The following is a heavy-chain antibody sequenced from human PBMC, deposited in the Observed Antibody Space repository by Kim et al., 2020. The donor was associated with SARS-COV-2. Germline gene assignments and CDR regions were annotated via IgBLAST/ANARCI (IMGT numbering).Heavy chain of an antibody. CDR3: ARFQGGQWPISAYDY. D-gene: IGHD6-19*01. V-gene: IGHV3-21*01. Sequence: DSLKGRLTISRDNAQNSLYLQVNSLRAEDTAVYYCARFQGGQWPISAYDYWGQGTLVTVSS. J-gene: IGHJ4*02.